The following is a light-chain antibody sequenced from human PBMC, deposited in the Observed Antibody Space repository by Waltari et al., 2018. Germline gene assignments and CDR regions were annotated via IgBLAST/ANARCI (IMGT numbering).Light chain of an antibody. V-gene: IGKV3-11*01. CDR2: DAS. CDR3: QQRHNWPLT. Sequence: EIVLTQSPATLSLSPGEGATLSCRASERVRSYLAWYPQKPGQAPRLLIYDASNRASGIPARFSGSGSGTDFSLSISSLEPEDFAVYYCQQRHNWPLTFGGGTKVEIK. CDR1: ERVRSY. J-gene: IGKJ4*01.